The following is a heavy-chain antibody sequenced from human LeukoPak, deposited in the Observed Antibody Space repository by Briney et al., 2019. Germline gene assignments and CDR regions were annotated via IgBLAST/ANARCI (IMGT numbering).Heavy chain of an antibody. J-gene: IGHJ3*02. CDR2: MNPNSGNT. D-gene: IGHD3-22*01. V-gene: IGHV1-8*03. Sequence: ALVKASCKASGYPFTRSDINWVRQATGHGLEWMGWMNPNSGNTGYAQKFQGRVTITADKSTSTAYMELSSLRSEDTAVYYCASEYYYDSSGYLDIWGQGTMVTVSS. CDR1: GYPFTRSD. CDR3: ASEYYYDSSGYLDI.